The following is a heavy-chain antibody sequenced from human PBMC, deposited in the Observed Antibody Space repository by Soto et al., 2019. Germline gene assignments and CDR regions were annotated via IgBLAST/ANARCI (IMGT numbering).Heavy chain of an antibody. J-gene: IGHJ5*02. CDR2: INAGNGNT. Sequence: GASVKVSCKASGYTFTSYAMHWVRQAPGQRLEWMGWINAGNGNTKYSQKFQGRVTITRDTSASTAYMELSGLRSEDTAVYYCARKKVGAMDWFDPWGQGTLVTVSS. CDR1: GYTFTSYA. V-gene: IGHV1-3*01. D-gene: IGHD1-26*01. CDR3: ARKKVGAMDWFDP.